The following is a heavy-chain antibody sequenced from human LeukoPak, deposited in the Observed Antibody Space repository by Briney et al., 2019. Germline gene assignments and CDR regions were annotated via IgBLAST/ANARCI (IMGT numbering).Heavy chain of an antibody. Sequence: SETLSLTCTVSGYSISSGYYWGWIRQPPGKGLEWIGSIYHSGSTYYNPSLKSRVTISVDTSKNQFSLKLSSVTAADTAVYYCARGAGYSREVNYYYYMDVWGKGTTVTVSS. CDR2: IYHSGST. D-gene: IGHD1-26*01. CDR3: ARGAGYSREVNYYYYMDV. V-gene: IGHV4-38-2*02. CDR1: GYSISSGYY. J-gene: IGHJ6*03.